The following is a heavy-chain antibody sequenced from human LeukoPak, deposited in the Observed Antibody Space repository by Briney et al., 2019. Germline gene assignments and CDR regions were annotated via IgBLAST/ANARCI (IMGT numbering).Heavy chain of an antibody. Sequence: PSETLSLTCAVYGGSFSGYYWSWIRQPPGKGLEWIGEIIHSGSTNYNPSLKSRVTISVDTSKNQFSLKLSSMTAADTAVYYCARGISPKGMGGRRFDYWGQGTLVTVSS. CDR3: ARGISPKGMGGRRFDY. CDR1: GGSFSGYY. D-gene: IGHD1-26*01. V-gene: IGHV4-34*01. J-gene: IGHJ4*02. CDR2: IIHSGST.